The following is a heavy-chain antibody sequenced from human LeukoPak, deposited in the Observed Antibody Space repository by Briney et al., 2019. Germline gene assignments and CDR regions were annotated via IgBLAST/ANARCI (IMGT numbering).Heavy chain of an antibody. CDR3: ARGNLGYCSSTSCPNMYYYYYGMDV. J-gene: IGHJ6*02. Sequence: PSETLSLTCAVSGGSISSGGYSWSWIRQPPGKGLEWIGYIYHSGSTYYNPSLKSRVTISADRSKNQFSPKLSSVTAADTAVYYCARGNLGYCSSTSCPNMYYYYYGMDVWGQGTTVTVSS. CDR1: GGSISSGGYS. V-gene: IGHV4-30-2*01. CDR2: IYHSGST. D-gene: IGHD2-2*01.